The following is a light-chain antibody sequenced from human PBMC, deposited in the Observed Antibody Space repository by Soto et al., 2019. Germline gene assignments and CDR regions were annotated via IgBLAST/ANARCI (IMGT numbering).Light chain of an antibody. Sequence: EIVMTQSPATLSVSPGERATFSCRASQSVSSDLAWYQHKPGQSPRLLISGASTRATAIPARFSGSGSGTEFTLTLSSLQSEDFALYYCQQYNDWPPTFGQGTKVEIK. CDR1: QSVSSD. CDR3: QQYNDWPPT. CDR2: GAS. J-gene: IGKJ1*01. V-gene: IGKV3-15*01.